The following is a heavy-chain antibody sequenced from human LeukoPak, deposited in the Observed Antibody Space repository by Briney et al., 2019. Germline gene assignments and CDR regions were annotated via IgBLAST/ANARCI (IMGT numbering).Heavy chain of an antibody. CDR2: INHSGST. CDR3: GRYGSGSHEAFDY. CDR1: GGSFSGYY. J-gene: IGHJ4*02. V-gene: IGHV4-34*01. Sequence: SETLSLTCAVYGGSFSGYYWSWIRQPPGKGLEWIGEINHSGSTNYNPSLKSRVTISVDTSKNQFSLKLSSMTAADTAVYYCGRYGSGSHEAFDYWGQGTLVTVSS. D-gene: IGHD3-10*01.